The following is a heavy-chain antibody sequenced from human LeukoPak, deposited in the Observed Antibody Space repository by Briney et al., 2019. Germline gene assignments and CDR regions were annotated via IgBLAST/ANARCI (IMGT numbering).Heavy chain of an antibody. Sequence: GASVKVSCKASGYTFTGYYMHWVRQAPGQGLEWMGWINPNSGGTNYAQKFQGRVTMTRDTSISTAYMELSRLRSDDTAVYYCARELGRGITMVRGTLQYWGQGTLVTVSS. CDR1: GYTFTGYY. J-gene: IGHJ4*02. D-gene: IGHD3-10*01. CDR3: ARELGRGITMVRGTLQY. CDR2: INPNSGGT. V-gene: IGHV1-2*02.